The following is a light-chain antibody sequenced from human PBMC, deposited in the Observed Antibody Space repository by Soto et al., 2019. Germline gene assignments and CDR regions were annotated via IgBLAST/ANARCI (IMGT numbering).Light chain of an antibody. V-gene: IGLV2-14*01. J-gene: IGLJ2*01. CDR1: TSDIEAYYF. CDR3: SSYTRTTTL. Sequence: QSALTQPASVSGSPGQSITISCTGITSDIEAYYFESWYQQHPGRVPKLLISEFNNRPSGISHRFSGSRSGNTASLTISGLQAEDEADYYCSSYTRTTTLFGGGTKLTVL. CDR2: EFN.